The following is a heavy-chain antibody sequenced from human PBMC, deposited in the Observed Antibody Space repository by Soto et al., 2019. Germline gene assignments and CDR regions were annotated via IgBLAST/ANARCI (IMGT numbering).Heavy chain of an antibody. CDR2: IYYSGTS. V-gene: IGHV4-39*01. CDR3: ARLHCDSPNCVPLDP. J-gene: IGHJ5*02. Sequence: SETLSLTCTVSGVSINDDTYYWGWIRQPPGKGLEWIGSIYYSGTSSYNPSLKSRVTMSVDTSKKQLSLRLRSVTAADTAVYYCARLHCDSPNCVPLDPWGQGTLVTV. CDR1: GVSINDDTYY. D-gene: IGHD2-2*01.